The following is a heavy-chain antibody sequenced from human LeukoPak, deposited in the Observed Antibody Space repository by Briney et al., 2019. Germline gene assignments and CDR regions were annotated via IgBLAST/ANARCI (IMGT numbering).Heavy chain of an antibody. J-gene: IGHJ4*02. CDR3: ATLLSDYGAHYFDS. CDR2: LYHSGST. Sequence: PSETLSLTCAVSDSSISSGYFWGWIRQPPGKGLEWIGTLYHSGSTYYNPSLESRVAISLDTSKTQFSLKLSSVTAADTALYYCATLLSDYGAHYFDSWGQGVLVTVSS. D-gene: IGHD4-17*01. V-gene: IGHV4-38-2*01. CDR1: DSSISSGYF.